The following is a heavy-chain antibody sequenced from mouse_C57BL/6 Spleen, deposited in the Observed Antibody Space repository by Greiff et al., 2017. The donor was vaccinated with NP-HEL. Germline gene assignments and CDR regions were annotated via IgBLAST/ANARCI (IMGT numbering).Heavy chain of an antibody. D-gene: IGHD1-1*01. V-gene: IGHV5-17*01. J-gene: IGHJ4*01. CDR3: ARRVITTVVDAMDY. CDR1: GFTFSDYG. CDR2: ISSGSSTI. Sequence: VQLKESGGGLVKPGGSLKLSCAASGFTFSDYGMHWVRQAPEKGLEWVAYISSGSSTIYYADTVKGRFTISRDNAKNTLFLQMTSLRSEDTAMYYCARRVITTVVDAMDYWGQGTSVTVSS.